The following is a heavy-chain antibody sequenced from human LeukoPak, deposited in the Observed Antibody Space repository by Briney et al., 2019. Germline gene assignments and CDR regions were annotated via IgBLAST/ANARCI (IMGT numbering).Heavy chain of an antibody. V-gene: IGHV1-58*01. J-gene: IGHJ4*02. CDR3: AALSFSSGWYVPDDY. Sequence: SVKVSCKASGFTFTSSAVQWVRQARGQRLEWIGWIVVGSGNTNYAQKFQESVTITRDMSTRTAYMEVSSLRSEDTAVYYCAALSFSSGWYVPDDYWGQRTLVTVSS. D-gene: IGHD6-19*01. CDR2: IVVGSGNT. CDR1: GFTFTSSA.